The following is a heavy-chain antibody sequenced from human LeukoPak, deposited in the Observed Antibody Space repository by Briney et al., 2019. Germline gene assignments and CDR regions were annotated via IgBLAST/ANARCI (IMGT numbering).Heavy chain of an antibody. J-gene: IGHJ4*02. CDR1: GFTFSSYA. V-gene: IGHV3-23*01. CDR2: ISGSGGST. Sequence: PGGSLRLSCAASGFTFSSYAMRWVRQAPGKGLEWVSAISGSGGSTYYADSVKGRFTISRDNSKNTLYLQMNSLRAEDTAVYYCAKVESRSIAAAGRYWGQGTLVTVSS. CDR3: AKVESRSIAAAGRY. D-gene: IGHD6-13*01.